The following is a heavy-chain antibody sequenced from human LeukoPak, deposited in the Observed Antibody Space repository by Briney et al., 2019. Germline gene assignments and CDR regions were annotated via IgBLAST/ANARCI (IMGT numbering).Heavy chain of an antibody. CDR3: ARLDGYNIDY. J-gene: IGHJ4*02. CDR2: IYYSGST. V-gene: IGHV4-59*01. Sequence: PSETLSLTCTVSGGSISSYYWSWIRQPPGKGLEWIGYIYYSGSTNYNPSLKSRVTISVDTSKNQFSLKLSSVTAADTAVYYCARLDGYNIDYWGQGTLVTVSS. D-gene: IGHD5-24*01. CDR1: GGSISSYY.